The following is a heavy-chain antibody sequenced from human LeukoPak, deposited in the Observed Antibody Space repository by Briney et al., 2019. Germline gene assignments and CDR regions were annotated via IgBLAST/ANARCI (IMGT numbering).Heavy chain of an antibody. Sequence: GGSLRLSCAASTFTFSSYNMNWVRQAPGKGLEWVSSISSSGTYIYYRDSVKGRFTISRDNAENSVYLQMNSLRVEDTAIYYCARDRGSYRPIDYWGQGTLVTVSS. CDR3: ARDRGSYRPIDY. CDR1: TFTFSSYN. J-gene: IGHJ4*02. D-gene: IGHD1-26*01. V-gene: IGHV3-21*01. CDR2: ISSSGTYI.